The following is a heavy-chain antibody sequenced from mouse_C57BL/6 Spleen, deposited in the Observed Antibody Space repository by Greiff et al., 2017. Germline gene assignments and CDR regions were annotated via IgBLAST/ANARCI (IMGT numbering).Heavy chain of an antibody. CDR1: GYAFSSSW. V-gene: IGHV1-82*01. D-gene: IGHD1-1*01. CDR3: ARDTTVEAWFAY. J-gene: IGHJ3*01. CDR2: IYPGDGDT. Sequence: QVQLKESGPELVKPGASVKISCKASGYAFSSSWMNWVKQRPGKGLEWIGRIYPGDGDTNYNGKFKGKATLTADKSSSTAYMQLSSLTSEDSAVYFCARDTTVEAWFAYWGQGTLVTVSA.